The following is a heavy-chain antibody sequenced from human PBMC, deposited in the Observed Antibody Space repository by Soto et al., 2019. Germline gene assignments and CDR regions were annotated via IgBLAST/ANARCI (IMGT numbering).Heavy chain of an antibody. CDR3: VRGFTMVRTVIHTPYFDY. V-gene: IGHV4-31*03. CDR1: GGSISSGGYY. CDR2: TYYSGSS. Sequence: QVQLQESGPGLVKPSQTLSLTCTVSGGSISSGGYYWSWIRQHPGKGLEWIGYTYYSGSSYYSPALTDRDTIPVDPSKNQFTLKLSSVTAADTAVYYCVRGFTMVRTVIHTPYFDYWGQGTLVTVSS. J-gene: IGHJ4*02. D-gene: IGHD3-10*01.